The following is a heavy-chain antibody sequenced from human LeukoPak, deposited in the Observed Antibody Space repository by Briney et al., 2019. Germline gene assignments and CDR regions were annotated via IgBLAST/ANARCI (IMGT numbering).Heavy chain of an antibody. CDR1: GYSISSGYY. CDR3: AREKNPVGAIASFDY. D-gene: IGHD1-26*01. CDR2: IYHSGST. Sequence: PSETLSLTCTVSGYSISSGYYWGWIRQPPGKGLEWIGSIYHSGSTYYNPSLKSRVTISVDTSKNQFSLKLSSVTAADTAVYYCAREKNPVGAIASFDYWGQGTLVTVSS. V-gene: IGHV4-38-2*02. J-gene: IGHJ4*02.